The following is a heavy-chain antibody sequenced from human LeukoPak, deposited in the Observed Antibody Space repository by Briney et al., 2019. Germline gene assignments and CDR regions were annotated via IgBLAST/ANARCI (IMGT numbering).Heavy chain of an antibody. V-gene: IGHV1-69*05. CDR3: ARGDAVPAPRHNYYYYMDV. CDR2: IIPIFGPA. CDR1: GGTFSSYA. Sequence: SVKVSCKASGGTFSSYAISWVRQAPGQGREWMGGIIPIFGPANYAQKFQGRVTITTDESTSTAYMELSSLRSEDTAVYYCARGDAVPAPRHNYYYYMDVWGKGTTVTVSS. D-gene: IGHD2-2*01. J-gene: IGHJ6*03.